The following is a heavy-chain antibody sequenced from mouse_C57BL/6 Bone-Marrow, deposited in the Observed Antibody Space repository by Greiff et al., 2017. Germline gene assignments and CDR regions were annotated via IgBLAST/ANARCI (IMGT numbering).Heavy chain of an antibody. CDR2: INPNNGGT. Sequence: VQLQQSGPELVKPGASVKISCKASGYTFTDYYMNWVKQSHGKSLEWIGDINPNNGGTSYNQKFKGKATLTVDKSSSTAYMELRSLTSEDSAVXYCARSRIFYYYGSSYLFDYWGQGTTLTVSS. V-gene: IGHV1-26*01. CDR1: GYTFTDYY. CDR3: ARSRIFYYYGSSYLFDY. D-gene: IGHD1-1*01. J-gene: IGHJ2*01.